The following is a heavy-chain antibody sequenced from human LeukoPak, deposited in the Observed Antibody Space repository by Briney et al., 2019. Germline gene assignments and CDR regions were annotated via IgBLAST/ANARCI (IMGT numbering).Heavy chain of an antibody. CDR2: ISGSGGST. J-gene: IGHJ4*02. Sequence: PGGSLRLSCAASGFTFSSYAMSWVRQAPGKGLEWVSAISGSGGSTYYADSVKGRFTISRDNSKNTLYLQMNSLRAEDTAVYYCAKSKPLGYCSGGSCSSDYWGQGTLVTVSS. CDR1: GFTFSSYA. V-gene: IGHV3-23*01. D-gene: IGHD2-15*01. CDR3: AKSKPLGYCSGGSCSSDY.